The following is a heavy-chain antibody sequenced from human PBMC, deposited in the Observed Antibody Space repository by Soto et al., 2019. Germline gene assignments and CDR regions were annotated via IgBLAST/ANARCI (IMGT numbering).Heavy chain of an antibody. Sequence: SETLSLTCTVSGGSIGSSSYYWGWIRQPPGKGLEWIGSIYYSGSTYYNPSLKSRVTISVDTSKNQFSLKLSSVTAADTAVYYCARPVRGYYYYYYMDVWGKGTTVTVSS. CDR1: GGSIGSSSYY. CDR3: ARPVRGYYYYYYMDV. V-gene: IGHV4-39*01. J-gene: IGHJ6*03. CDR2: IYYSGST.